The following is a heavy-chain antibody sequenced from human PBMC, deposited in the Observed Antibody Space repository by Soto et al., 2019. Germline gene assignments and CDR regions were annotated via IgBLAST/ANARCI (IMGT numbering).Heavy chain of an antibody. J-gene: IGHJ6*02. V-gene: IGHV3-23*01. CDR3: AKDIVDTIFGVVRYYYGIDV. D-gene: IGHD3-3*01. Sequence: GGSLGRYRASSGFTFSSYVMSGVRQTRWKGQEWVSAISGSGGSTYYADSVKGWFTISRDNSKYTLNLQMNSPRSEETAVYYCAKDIVDTIFGVVRYYYGIDVWGQGSTFTV. CDR2: ISGSGGST. CDR1: GFTFSSYV.